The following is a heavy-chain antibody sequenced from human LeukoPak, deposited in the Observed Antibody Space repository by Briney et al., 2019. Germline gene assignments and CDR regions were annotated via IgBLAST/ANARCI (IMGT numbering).Heavy chain of an antibody. J-gene: IGHJ4*02. Sequence: GRSLRLSCAASGLTFDDFTMHWVRQVPGKGLEWVSGISSSSSYIYYADSVKGRFTISRDNAKNSLYLQMNSLRAEDTAVYYCRTQTYPITPEDYWGQGTLVTVSS. D-gene: IGHD5-24*01. CDR1: GLTFDDFT. V-gene: IGHV3-21*01. CDR3: RTQTYPITPEDY. CDR2: ISSSSSYI.